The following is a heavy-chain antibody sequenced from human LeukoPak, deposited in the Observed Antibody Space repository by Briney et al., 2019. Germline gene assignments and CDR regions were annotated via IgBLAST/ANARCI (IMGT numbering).Heavy chain of an antibody. Sequence: GGSLRLSCAASGFTFSSYAMSWVRQAPGKGLEWVSAISGSGGSTYYADSVKGRFTISRDNSRDTLYLQMNSLTAEDTAVYYCAKGYYDYVWGSYYFDYWGQGTLVTVSS. J-gene: IGHJ4*02. V-gene: IGHV3-23*01. CDR1: GFTFSSYA. D-gene: IGHD3-16*01. CDR3: AKGYYDYVWGSYYFDY. CDR2: ISGSGGST.